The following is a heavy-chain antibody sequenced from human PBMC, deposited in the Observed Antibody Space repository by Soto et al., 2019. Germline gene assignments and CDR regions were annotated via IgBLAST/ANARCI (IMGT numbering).Heavy chain of an antibody. J-gene: IGHJ1*01. CDR1: GRIFSSFP. D-gene: IGHD5-18*01. CDR3: ARVGSRDAYNYVLDH. V-gene: IGHV1-69*06. Sequence: QVQVVQSGAEVKKPGSPVKISCKASGRIFSSFPTSWVRQVPGQGLEWMGGVISASGSVTYAPKFQGRVTITAVNSAGMGYLELTSLTSEDTAIYYCARVGSRDAYNYVLDHWGPGTMVTVSS. CDR2: VISASGSV.